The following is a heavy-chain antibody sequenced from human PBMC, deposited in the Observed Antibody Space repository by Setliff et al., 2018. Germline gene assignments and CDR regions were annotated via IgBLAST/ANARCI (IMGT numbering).Heavy chain of an antibody. J-gene: IGHJ3*02. CDR1: GYIFTYYA. CDR3: ASFGVGLAFDI. Sequence: ASVKVSCKASGYIFTYYAIHWVRQAPGQRLEWMGWINAGNGNTKYSQKFQGGVTITRDTSASTAYMELSSLRSEDTAVYYCASFGVGLAFDIWGQGTMVTVSS. D-gene: IGHD3-3*01. V-gene: IGHV1-3*01. CDR2: INAGNGNT.